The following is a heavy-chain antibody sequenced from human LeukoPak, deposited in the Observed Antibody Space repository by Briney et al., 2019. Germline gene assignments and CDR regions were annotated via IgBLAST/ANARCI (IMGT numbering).Heavy chain of an antibody. CDR2: INHSGST. J-gene: IGHJ4*02. Sequence: SETLSLTCAVSGDSFSGFYWTWIRQPPGKGLEWIGEINHSGSTKYNPSLKSRVTISIDTSKNRFSLKLSSVTAADTAVYYCARRPGYSSSSRIYFDSWDQGTLVTVSS. CDR1: GDSFSGFY. V-gene: IGHV4-34*01. D-gene: IGHD6-6*01. CDR3: ARRPGYSSSSRIYFDS.